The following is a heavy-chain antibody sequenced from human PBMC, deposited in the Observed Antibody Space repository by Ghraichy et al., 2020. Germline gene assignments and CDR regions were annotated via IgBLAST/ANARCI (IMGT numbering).Heavy chain of an antibody. Sequence: SETLSLTCTVSTGSINSYYWNWIRQSPGKGLEWIGFIYYSGSTLYNPSLKSRVTISVDRSKSQFYLNLRYVTAADTAVYYCARDPGVIGYNYLEAFDIWGQGKTVTVSS. D-gene: IGHD5-24*01. CDR3: ARDPGVIGYNYLEAFDI. CDR2: IYYSGST. CDR1: TGSINSYY. V-gene: IGHV4-59*01. J-gene: IGHJ3*02.